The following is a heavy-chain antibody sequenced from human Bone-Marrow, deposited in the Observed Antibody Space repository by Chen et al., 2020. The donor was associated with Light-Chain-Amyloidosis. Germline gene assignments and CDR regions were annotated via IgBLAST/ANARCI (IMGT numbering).Heavy chain of an antibody. CDR1: GYSFIGYY. Sequence: QVQLVQSGAEVKKPGASVKVSCKASGYSFIGYYMYWVRQAPGQGLEWMGWINPNSGGTNYAQKFQGRVTMTRDTSISTAYMEVSRLRSDDTAVYYCARDRSWVGSSGYYFDYWGQGTLVTVSS. CDR2: INPNSGGT. D-gene: IGHD6-13*01. J-gene: IGHJ4*02. V-gene: IGHV1-2*02. CDR3: ARDRSWVGSSGYYFDY.